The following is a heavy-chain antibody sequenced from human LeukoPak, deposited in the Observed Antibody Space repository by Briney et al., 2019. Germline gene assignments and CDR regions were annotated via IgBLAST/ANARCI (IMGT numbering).Heavy chain of an antibody. CDR2: ISNDGSNK. J-gene: IGHJ4*02. Sequence: GGSLRLSCAASGFTFSSYGLHWVRQAPDKGLEWVALISNDGSNKEYADSVNGRFSISRDNSKDTLHLQMSSLRAEDTAVYYCAGDQARGYSYGLIFDYWGQGTLVTVSS. D-gene: IGHD5-18*01. CDR1: GFTFSSYG. CDR3: AGDQARGYSYGLIFDY. V-gene: IGHV3-30*03.